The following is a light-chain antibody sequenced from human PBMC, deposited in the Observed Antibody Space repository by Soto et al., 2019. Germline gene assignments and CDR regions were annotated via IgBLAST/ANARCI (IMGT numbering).Light chain of an antibody. V-gene: IGKV3-15*01. CDR2: GAS. CDR1: QNVGIN. J-gene: IGKJ3*01. Sequence: EIVMTQSPATLSVSPGERATLSCRASQNVGINLAWYQQKPGQAPRLVIYGASTRATGIPARFSGNGSGTEFTLTISSLQSEDFAHYFCQQDNDWPPVITFGPWTKVDLK. CDR3: QQDNDWPPVIT.